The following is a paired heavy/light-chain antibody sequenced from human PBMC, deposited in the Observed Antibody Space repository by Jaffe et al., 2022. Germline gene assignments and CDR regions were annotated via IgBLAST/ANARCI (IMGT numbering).Heavy chain of an antibody. D-gene: IGHD3-9*01. CDR3: ARDMAYVGYDILTGWGNWFDP. J-gene: IGHJ5*02. Sequence: QVQLVQSGSELKKPGASVKVSCKASGYTFTSYAMNWVRQAPGQGLEWMGWINTNTGNPTYAQGFTGRFVFSLDTSVSTAYLQISSLKAEDTAVYYCARDMAYVGYDILTGWGNWFDPWGQGTLVTVSS. CDR2: INTNTGNP. V-gene: IGHV7-4-1*02. CDR1: GYTFTSYA.
Light chain of an antibody. CDR2: DVS. CDR1: SSDVGGYNY. CDR3: SSYTSSSTPYV. Sequence: QSALTQPASVSGSPGQSITISCTGTSSDVGGYNYVSWYQQHPGKAPKLMIYDVSNRPSGVSNRFSGSKSGNTASLTISGLQAEDEADYYCSSYTSSSTPYVFGTGTKVTVL. V-gene: IGLV2-14*03. J-gene: IGLJ1*01.